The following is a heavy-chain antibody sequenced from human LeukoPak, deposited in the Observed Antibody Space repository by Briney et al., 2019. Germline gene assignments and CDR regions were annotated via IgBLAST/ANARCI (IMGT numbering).Heavy chain of an antibody. J-gene: IGHJ4*02. Sequence: ASVKVSCKAPGYTFTGYYMHWVRQAPGQGLEWMGWINPNSGGTNYAQKFQGRVTMTRDTSISTAYMELSRLRSDDTAVYYCAREQWLVAINDYWGQGTLVTVSS. V-gene: IGHV1-2*02. CDR3: AREQWLVAINDY. D-gene: IGHD6-19*01. CDR2: INPNSGGT. CDR1: GYTFTGYY.